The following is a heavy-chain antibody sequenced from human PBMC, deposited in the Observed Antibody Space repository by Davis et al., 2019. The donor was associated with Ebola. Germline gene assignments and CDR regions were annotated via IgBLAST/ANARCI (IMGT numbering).Heavy chain of an antibody. J-gene: IGHJ6*02. CDR3: YSPYYYYGMDV. CDR2: ISSSSSTI. D-gene: IGHD2-15*01. CDR1: GFTFSSYS. Sequence: PGGSLRLSCAASGFTFSSYSMNWVRQAPGKGLEWVSYISSSSSTIYYADSVKGRFTISRDNAKNSLYLQMNSLRAEDTAVYYCYSPYYYYGMDVWGQGTTVTVSS. V-gene: IGHV3-48*01.